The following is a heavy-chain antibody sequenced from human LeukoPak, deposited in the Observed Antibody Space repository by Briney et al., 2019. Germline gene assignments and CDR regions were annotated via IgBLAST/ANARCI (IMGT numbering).Heavy chain of an antibody. D-gene: IGHD3-22*01. J-gene: IGHJ3*02. CDR3: ARAHYWYDSSGYPCAFDI. Sequence: AETLSLTCAVFGGSFSGYYWSWIRQPPGKGLEWIGEINHSGSTNYNPSLKSRVTISVDTSKNQFSLKLSSVTAADTAVYYCARAHYWYDSSGYPCAFDIWGQGTMVTVSS. V-gene: IGHV4-34*01. CDR1: GGSFSGYY. CDR2: INHSGST.